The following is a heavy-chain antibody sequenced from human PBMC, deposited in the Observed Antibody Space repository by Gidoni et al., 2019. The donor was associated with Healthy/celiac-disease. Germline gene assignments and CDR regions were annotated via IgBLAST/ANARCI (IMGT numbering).Heavy chain of an antibody. D-gene: IGHD3-22*01. CDR1: GGSISSSSYY. Sequence: QLQLQESGPGLVKPSETLSLTCTVSGGSISSSSYYWGWIRQPPGKGLEWIGSIYYSGSTYYNPSLKSRVTISVDTSKNQFSLKLSSVTAADTAVYYCASQINGYYYDSSGQWYFDLWGRGTLVTVSS. V-gene: IGHV4-39*01. J-gene: IGHJ2*01. CDR2: IYYSGST. CDR3: ASQINGYYYDSSGQWYFDL.